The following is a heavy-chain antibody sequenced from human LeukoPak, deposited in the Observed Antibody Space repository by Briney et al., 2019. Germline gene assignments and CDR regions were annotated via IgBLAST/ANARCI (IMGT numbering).Heavy chain of an antibody. CDR2: TRFDGNFK. V-gene: IGHV3-30*02. CDR1: GFTFSSYG. J-gene: IGHJ4*02. CDR3: AKEREDLVVVAAAMRGYI. D-gene: IGHD2-2*01. Sequence: GGSLRLSCAASGFTFSSYGMHWVRQAPGKGLEWVAFTRFDGNFKYYADSVKGRFTISRDNSKNTVFLQMNSLRPEDTAVYYCAKEREDLVVVAAAMRGYIWGQGTLVTVSS.